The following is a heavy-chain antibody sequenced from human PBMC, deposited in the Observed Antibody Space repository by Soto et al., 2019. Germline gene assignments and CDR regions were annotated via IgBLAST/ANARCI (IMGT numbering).Heavy chain of an antibody. V-gene: IGHV4-31*03. CDR1: GGSISSGGYY. CDR3: ARDPPMVRDYNWFDP. D-gene: IGHD3-10*01. J-gene: IGHJ5*02. CDR2: IYYSGST. Sequence: PSETLSLTCTVSGGSISSGGYYWSWIRQHPGKGLEWIGYIYYSGSTYYNPSLKSRVTISVDTSKNQFSLKLSSVTAADTAVYYCARDPPMVRDYNWFDPWGQGTLVTVSS.